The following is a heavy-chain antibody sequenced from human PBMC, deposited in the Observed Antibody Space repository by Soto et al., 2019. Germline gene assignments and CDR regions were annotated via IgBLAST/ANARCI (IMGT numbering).Heavy chain of an antibody. D-gene: IGHD6-13*01. CDR2: ISYDGSNK. J-gene: IGHJ6*02. V-gene: IGHV3-30-3*01. Sequence: PGGSLRLSCAASGFTFSSYAMHWVRQAPGKGPEWVAVISYDGSNKYYADSVKGRFTISRDNSKNTLYLQMNSLRAEDTAVYYCASGIAYYYYGMDVWGQGTTVTVSS. CDR1: GFTFSSYA. CDR3: ASGIAYYYYGMDV.